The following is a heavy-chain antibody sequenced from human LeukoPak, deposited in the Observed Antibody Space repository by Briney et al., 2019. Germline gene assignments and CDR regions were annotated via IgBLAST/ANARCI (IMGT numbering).Heavy chain of an antibody. CDR1: GGSISSYSYH. V-gene: IGHV4-39*07. D-gene: IGHD3-3*01. Sequence: SETPSLTCTVSGGSISSYSYHWGWIRQPPGKGLEWIGSIYYSGSMYYNPSLKSRVTISVDTSQNQFSLKLSSVTAADTAVYYCARDVAIFGAGYYYGMDVWGQGTTVTVSS. CDR2: IYYSGSM. CDR3: ARDVAIFGAGYYYGMDV. J-gene: IGHJ6*02.